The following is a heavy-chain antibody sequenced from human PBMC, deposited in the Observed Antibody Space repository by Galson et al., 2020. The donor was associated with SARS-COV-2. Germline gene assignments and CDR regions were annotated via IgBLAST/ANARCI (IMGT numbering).Heavy chain of an antibody. J-gene: IGHJ4*02. CDR3: TSMTTLVVGDSADY. D-gene: IGHD2-2*01. Sequence: GESLKISCAASGFTFTNAWMSWVRQAPGKGLEWVGRIKSRTDGGRADHAAAVKGRFTVSRDDLTNTLFLQMNSLKTEDTAVYYCTSMTTLVVGDSADYWGQGTLVPVSS. V-gene: IGHV3-15*05. CDR1: GFTFTNAW. CDR2: IKSRTDGGRA.